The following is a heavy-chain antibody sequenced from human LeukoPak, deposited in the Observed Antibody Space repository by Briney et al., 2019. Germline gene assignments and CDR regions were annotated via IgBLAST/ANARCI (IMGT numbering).Heavy chain of an antibody. CDR3: ARGHCSSTSCPSGFSDY. J-gene: IGHJ4*02. V-gene: IGHV1-8*03. CDR1: GGTFSSYA. D-gene: IGHD2-2*01. Sequence: AASVKVSCKASGGTFSSYAISWVRQAPGQGLEWMGWMNPNSGNTGYAQKFQGRVTITRNTSISTAYMELSSLRSEDTAVYYCARGHCSSTSCPSGFSDYWGQGTLVTVSS. CDR2: MNPNSGNT.